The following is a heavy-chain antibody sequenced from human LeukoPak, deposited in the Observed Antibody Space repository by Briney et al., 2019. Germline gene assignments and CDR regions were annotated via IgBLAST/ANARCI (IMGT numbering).Heavy chain of an antibody. D-gene: IGHD3-9*01. Sequence: PGGSLRLSCAASGFTVSSNYVSWVRQAPGKGLEWVSVIYSGGSTYYADSVKGRFTISRDNSKNTLYLQMNSLRAEDTAVYYCARGFSGVLRYFDYWGQGTLVTVSS. J-gene: IGHJ4*02. CDR2: IYSGGST. V-gene: IGHV3-53*01. CDR3: ARGFSGVLRYFDY. CDR1: GFTVSSNY.